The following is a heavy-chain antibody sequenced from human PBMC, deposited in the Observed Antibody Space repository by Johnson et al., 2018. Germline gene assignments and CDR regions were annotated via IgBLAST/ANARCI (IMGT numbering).Heavy chain of an antibody. V-gene: IGHV4-39*07. CDR2: IYYSGST. CDR3: ARSAGGSYSAEYFQH. J-gene: IGHJ1*01. D-gene: IGHD1-26*01. Sequence: QVQLQESGPGLVKPSETLSLTCTVSGGSISSSSYYWGWIRQPPGKGLEWIGSIYYSGSTSYNPSLKSRVTISVGTSKNQFSLKLSSVTAADTAVYYCARSAGGSYSAEYFQHWGQGTLVTVSS. CDR1: GGSISSSSYY.